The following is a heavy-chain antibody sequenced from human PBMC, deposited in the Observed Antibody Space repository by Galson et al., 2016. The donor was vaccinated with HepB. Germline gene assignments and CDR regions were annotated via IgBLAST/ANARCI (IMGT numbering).Heavy chain of an antibody. J-gene: IGHJ5*02. CDR2: IYYSGTT. CDR1: GVSTKSYY. V-gene: IGHV4-59*12. D-gene: IGHD6-13*01. Sequence: SGVSTKSYYWSWIRQPPGKGLEWIGYIYYSGTTNYNPSLRSRVTMSVDTSKNQFSLNLSSVTAADTAVYYCARESSSWYQYWFDPWGQGTLVTVSS. CDR3: ARESSSWYQYWFDP.